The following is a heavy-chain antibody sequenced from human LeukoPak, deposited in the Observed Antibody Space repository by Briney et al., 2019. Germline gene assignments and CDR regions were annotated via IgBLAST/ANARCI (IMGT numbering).Heavy chain of an antibody. CDR1: GFTFSSYG. CDR2: IGTAGDT. J-gene: IGHJ3*02. CDR3: ARGRGWGTFDI. D-gene: IGHD3-10*01. Sequence: GGSLRLSCAASGFTFSSYGMHWVRQGTGKGLEWVSAIGTAGDTYYPGSVKGRFTTSRENAKNSLYLQMNSLRVGDTAVYYCARGRGWGTFDIWGQGTMVTVSS. V-gene: IGHV3-13*04.